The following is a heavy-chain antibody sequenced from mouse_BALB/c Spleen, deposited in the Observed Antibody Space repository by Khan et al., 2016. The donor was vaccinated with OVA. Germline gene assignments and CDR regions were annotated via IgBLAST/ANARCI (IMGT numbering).Heavy chain of an antibody. J-gene: IGHJ4*01. CDR1: GYTFTSYT. V-gene: IGHV1-4*01. CDR3: ARSTSLYTMDH. CDR2: ITPRSGFA. Sequence: QVQLKESGAELARPGASVKMSCKASGYTFTSYTVHWVKQRPGQGLEWIGYITPRSGFANYNQRFNDKATLTADKSSSTAYMQLSSLTSEDSAVYYCARSTSLYTMDHWGQGTSVTVSS.